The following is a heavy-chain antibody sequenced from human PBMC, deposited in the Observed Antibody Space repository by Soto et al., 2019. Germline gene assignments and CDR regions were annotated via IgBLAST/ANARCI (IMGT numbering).Heavy chain of an antibody. D-gene: IGHD1-26*01. CDR2: FSTYNGNT. CDR3: ATRGSIGATSGAGDY. CDR1: GYSFTTSG. J-gene: IGHJ4*02. V-gene: IGHV1-18*01. Sequence: QVQLVQSGAEVKKPGASVKVSCKASGYSFTTSGINWVRQAPGAGLAWMGWFSTYNGNTHYPQKFQGRITLTTDISTSTAYVELRSLKSYDTAVYYCATRGSIGATSGAGDYWGQGTLVTVSS.